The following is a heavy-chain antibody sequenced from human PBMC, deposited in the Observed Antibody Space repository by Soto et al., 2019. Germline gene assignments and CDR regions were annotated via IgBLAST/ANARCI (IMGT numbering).Heavy chain of an antibody. CDR1: GFTFSSYG. D-gene: IGHD6-13*01. J-gene: IGHJ4*02. Sequence: QVQLVESGGGVVQPGRSLRLSCAASGFTFSSYGMHWVRQAPGKGRAWVAVIWYDGSNKYYADSVKGRFTISRDNSKTTLYLRMNGRRAEDTAVYYCPRPRNGIAGYFDSWGQGTRVIVSS. CDR2: IWYDGSNK. V-gene: IGHV3-33*01. CDR3: PRPRNGIAGYFDS.